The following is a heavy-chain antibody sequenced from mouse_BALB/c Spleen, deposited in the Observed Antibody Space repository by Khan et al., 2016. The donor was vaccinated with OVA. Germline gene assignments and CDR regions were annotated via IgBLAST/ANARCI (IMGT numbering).Heavy chain of an antibody. D-gene: IGHD3-2*02. Sequence: QVQLKQSGPELVKPGASVRMSCRASGYTFADFLISWLKQRPGQGLEWIGEIYPGSGYIYYNEKFKGKATLTSDKSSNTVYMQLSSLTSEDSAVYFCARAGYWGFAHWGQGTLVTVSA. V-gene: IGHV1-77*01. CDR2: IYPGSGYI. CDR1: GYTFADFL. J-gene: IGHJ3*01. CDR3: ARAGYWGFAH.